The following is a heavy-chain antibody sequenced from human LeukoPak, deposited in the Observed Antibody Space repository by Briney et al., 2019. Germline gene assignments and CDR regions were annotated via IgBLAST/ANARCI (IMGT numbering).Heavy chain of an antibody. CDR2: INQDGSEE. CDR3: VRDGGVSGYDLLDY. D-gene: IGHD5-12*01. J-gene: IGHJ4*02. Sequence: GGSLRLSCAASGFTFSNYWMTWVRQAPGKGLEWVAHINQDGSEEHYMDSVKARFTISKDNAKNSLSLQMNSLRAEDTAVYYCVRDGGVSGYDLLDYWGQGTLVTVSS. CDR1: GFTFSNYW. V-gene: IGHV3-7*01.